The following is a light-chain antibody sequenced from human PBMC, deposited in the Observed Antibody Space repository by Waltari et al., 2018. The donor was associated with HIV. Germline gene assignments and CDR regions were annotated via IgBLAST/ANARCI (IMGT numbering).Light chain of an antibody. V-gene: IGKV4-1*01. CDR2: WAS. CDR3: QQYYSTPQGIFT. CDR1: QSVLYSSNNKNY. J-gene: IGKJ3*01. Sequence: DIVMTQSPDSLAVSLGERATINCKSSQSVLYSSNNKNYLAWYQQKPGQPPKLLIYWASTRESGVPDRFSGSGSGTDFTLTISSLQAEDVAVYYCQQYYSTPQGIFTFGPGTKVDIK.